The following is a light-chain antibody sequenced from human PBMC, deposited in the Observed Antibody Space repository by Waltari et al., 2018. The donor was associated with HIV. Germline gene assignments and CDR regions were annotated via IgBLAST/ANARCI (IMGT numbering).Light chain of an antibody. Sequence: QSALTQPASVSGSPGQSITISCTGTSSDVGGYNYVSWYQQHPGKAPKLMIYDVSNRPSGVSNRFSGSKSGNTASLTISGLQAEDEADYYCSSYTSSSTSRGFGGGTKLTVL. CDR1: SSDVGGYNY. J-gene: IGLJ3*02. CDR3: SSYTSSSTSRG. V-gene: IGLV2-14*03. CDR2: DVS.